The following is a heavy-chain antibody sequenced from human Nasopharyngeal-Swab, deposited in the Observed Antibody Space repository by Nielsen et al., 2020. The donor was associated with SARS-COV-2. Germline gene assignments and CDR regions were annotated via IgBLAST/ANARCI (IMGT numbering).Heavy chain of an antibody. D-gene: IGHD6-19*01. CDR2: ISAYNGNT. J-gene: IGHJ5*02. Sequence: ASVKVSCKASCYTFTSYFISWVRQAPGQGLEWMGWISAYNGNTNYSQKLQGSVTMTTDTSTSTAYVELRSLRSDDTAVYYCAREWQWLVYNWFDPWGQGTLVTVSS. CDR1: CYTFTSYF. CDR3: AREWQWLVYNWFDP. V-gene: IGHV1-18*04.